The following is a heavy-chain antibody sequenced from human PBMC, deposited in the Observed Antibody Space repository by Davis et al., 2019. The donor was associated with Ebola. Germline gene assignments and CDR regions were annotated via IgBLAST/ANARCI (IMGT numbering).Heavy chain of an antibody. CDR1: GGSISSSSYY. V-gene: IGHV4-39*07. Sequence: PSETLSLTCTVSGGSISSSSYYWGWIRQPPGKGLEWIGSIYYSGSTYYNPSLKSRVTISVDTSKNQFSLKLSSVTAADTAVYYCARAEWERATPSCDYWGQGTLVTVSS. D-gene: IGHD1-26*01. CDR2: IYYSGST. J-gene: IGHJ4*02. CDR3: ARAEWERATPSCDY.